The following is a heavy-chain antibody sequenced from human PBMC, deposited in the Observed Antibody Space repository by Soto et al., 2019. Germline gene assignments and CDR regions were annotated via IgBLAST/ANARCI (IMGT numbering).Heavy chain of an antibody. D-gene: IGHD3-10*01. CDR2: MNPNSGNT. CDR1: GYTFTSYD. Sequence: ASVKVSCKASGYTFTSYDINWVRQATGQGLEWMGWMNPNSGNTGYAQKFQGRVTMTRNTSISTAYMELSSLRSEDTAVYYCARNSFGELTPLNWFDPWGQGTLVTVSS. CDR3: ARNSFGELTPLNWFDP. V-gene: IGHV1-8*01. J-gene: IGHJ5*02.